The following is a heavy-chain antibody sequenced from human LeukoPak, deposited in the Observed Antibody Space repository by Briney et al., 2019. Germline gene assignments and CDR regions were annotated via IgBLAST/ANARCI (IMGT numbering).Heavy chain of an antibody. D-gene: IGHD6-19*01. CDR2: IIPIFGTA. V-gene: IGHV1-69*13. Sequence: SVKVSCKASGGTFSSYAISWMRQAPGQGLEWMGGIIPIFGTANYAQKFQGRVTITADESTSTAYMELSSLRSEDTAVYYCAREYSSGWYFGYWGQGTLVTVSS. CDR1: GGTFSSYA. CDR3: AREYSSGWYFGY. J-gene: IGHJ4*02.